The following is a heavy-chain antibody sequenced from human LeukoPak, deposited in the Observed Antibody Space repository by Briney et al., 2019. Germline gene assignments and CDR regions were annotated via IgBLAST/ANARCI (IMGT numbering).Heavy chain of an antibody. V-gene: IGHV3-30*04. CDR2: ISYDGSNQ. CDR1: GFTFSTYA. Sequence: GGSLRLSCAASGFTFSTYAMSWVRQAPGKGLEWVAVISYDGSNQYYADSVKGRFTISRDNSKNTLYLQMNSLRAEDTAVYYCARDLSDRGYCTNGVCYGFDYWGQGTLVTVSS. J-gene: IGHJ4*02. CDR3: ARDLSDRGYCTNGVCYGFDY. D-gene: IGHD2-8*01.